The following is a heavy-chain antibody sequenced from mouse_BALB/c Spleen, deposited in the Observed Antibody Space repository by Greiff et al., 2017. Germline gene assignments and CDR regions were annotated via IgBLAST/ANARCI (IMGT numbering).Heavy chain of an antibody. CDR3: ARDGYSYYAMDY. CDR2: ISSGGSYT. CDR1: GFTFSSYA. V-gene: IGHV5-9-4*01. J-gene: IGHJ4*01. Sequence: EVQLVESGGGLVKPGGSLKLSCAASGFTFSSYAMSWVRQSPEKRLEWVAEISSGGSYTYYPDTVTGRFTISRDNAKNTLYLEMSSLRSEDTAMYYCARDGYSYYAMDYWGQGTSVTVSS. D-gene: IGHD2-3*01.